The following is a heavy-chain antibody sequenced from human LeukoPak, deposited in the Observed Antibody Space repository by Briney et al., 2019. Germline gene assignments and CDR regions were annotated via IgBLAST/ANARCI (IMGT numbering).Heavy chain of an antibody. J-gene: IGHJ6*02. V-gene: IGHV1-69*13. CDR2: IIPIFGTA. Sequence: ASVKVSCKASGGTFSSYAISWVRQAPGQGLEWMGGIIPIFGTANYAQKFQGRVTITADESTSTAYMELSSLRSEDTAVYYCARAEVPALTYYYYGMDVWGQGTTVTVSS. CDR3: ARAEVPALTYYYYGMDV. CDR1: GGTFSSYA. D-gene: IGHD2-2*01.